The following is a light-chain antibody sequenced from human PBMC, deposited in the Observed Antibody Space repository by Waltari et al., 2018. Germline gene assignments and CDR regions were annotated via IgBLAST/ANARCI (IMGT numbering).Light chain of an antibody. J-gene: IGLJ2*01. Sequence: SYEWTQPPSVSVSPGQTARITCSGDALAKKYASWYQKKPGQAPVLILYEDTKRPSEIPERFSGSISGTMATLTISGAQVEYEAVYYCYSTDSNSNYGVFGGGTKLTVL. V-gene: IGLV3-10*01. CDR2: EDT. CDR1: ALAKKY. CDR3: YSTDSNSNYGV.